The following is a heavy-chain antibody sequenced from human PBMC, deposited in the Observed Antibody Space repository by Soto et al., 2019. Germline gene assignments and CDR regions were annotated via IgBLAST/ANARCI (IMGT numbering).Heavy chain of an antibody. D-gene: IGHD1-26*01. V-gene: IGHV3-43*01. CDR3: GKDGAITDYTYLDY. J-gene: IGHJ4*02. CDR1: GFTFDDYS. CDR2: ISWDGRST. Sequence: ESGGVVVQPGESLRLSCAASGFTFDDYSMHWVRQAPGKGLEWVSLISWDGRSTYYADSVKGRFTVSRDNSKNSQYLQMNSLTTEDTAFYYCGKDGAITDYTYLDYWGQGALVTVSS.